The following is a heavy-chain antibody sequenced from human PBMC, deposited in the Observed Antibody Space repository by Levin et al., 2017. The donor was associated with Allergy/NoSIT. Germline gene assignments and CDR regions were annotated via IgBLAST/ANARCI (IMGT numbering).Heavy chain of an antibody. Sequence: LSLTCAASGFILRTSDMNWVRQAPGKGLEWMSLITKPRRTISYAESVKGRFTVSRDNVKNLLYLDMNSLRAEDTAVYYCVTDESGDEDFDYWGQGSLVTVSS. CDR2: ITKPRRTI. CDR3: VTDESGDEDFDY. V-gene: IGHV3-48*01. CDR1: GFILRTSD. J-gene: IGHJ4*02. D-gene: IGHD7-27*01.